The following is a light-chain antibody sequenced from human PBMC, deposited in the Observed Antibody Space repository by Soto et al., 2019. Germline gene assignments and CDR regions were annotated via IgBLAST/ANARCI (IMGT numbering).Light chain of an antibody. V-gene: IGKV1-27*01. CDR1: QGIGNF. J-gene: IGKJ3*01. CDR3: QKYNSAPFT. Sequence: DIQMTQSPSSLSASVGDRVTITCRASQGIGNFLAWYQQKPGKVPKLLIYAASTLQSGVPSRFSGSGSGTDFTLTISSLRSEDVANYYCQKYNSAPFTCGPGYKVDIK. CDR2: AAS.